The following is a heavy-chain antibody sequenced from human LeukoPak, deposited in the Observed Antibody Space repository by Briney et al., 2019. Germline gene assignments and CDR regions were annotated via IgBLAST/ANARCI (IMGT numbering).Heavy chain of an antibody. J-gene: IGHJ4*02. V-gene: IGHV4-34*01. CDR1: GGSFSGYY. Sequence: SETLSLTCAVYGGSFSGYYWSWIRQPPGKGLEWIGEINHSGSTNYNPSLKSRVTISVDTSKNQFSLKLSSVTAADTAVYYCARVGYCSSTSCYGGRDYWGQGTLVTVSS. D-gene: IGHD2-2*01. CDR3: ARVGYCSSTSCYGGRDY. CDR2: INHSGST.